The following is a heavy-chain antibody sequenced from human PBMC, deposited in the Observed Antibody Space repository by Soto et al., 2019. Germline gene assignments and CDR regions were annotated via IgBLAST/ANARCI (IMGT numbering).Heavy chain of an antibody. J-gene: IGHJ6*02. D-gene: IGHD3-3*01. CDR1: GGSISTFDYS. CDR2: IYQSGRT. Sequence: QLQLQESGSGLVRPSQTLSLTCAVSGGSISTFDYSWSWIRQAPGRGLEWIGSIYQSGRTYYIPSGKSRASVSLDKSKNQFSLKITSAVAADTARYYCARELTIFGVAPGGGVDVGGQGTTVTVSS. V-gene: IGHV4-30-2*01. CDR3: ARELTIFGVAPGGGVDV.